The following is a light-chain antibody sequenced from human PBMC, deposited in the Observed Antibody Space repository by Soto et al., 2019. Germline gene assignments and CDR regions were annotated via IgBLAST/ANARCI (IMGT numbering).Light chain of an antibody. CDR3: AAWDDSLNGLYV. CDR1: SSNIGSST. V-gene: IGLV1-44*01. J-gene: IGLJ1*01. Sequence: QSVLIQASSMSGTPGQRVTISCSGSSSNIGSSTVNWYQQVPGTAPKLLIYGNNQRPSGVPDRFSGSKSGTSASLAISGLQSAGEADYYCAAWDDSLNGLYVFGTGKKVTVL. CDR2: GNN.